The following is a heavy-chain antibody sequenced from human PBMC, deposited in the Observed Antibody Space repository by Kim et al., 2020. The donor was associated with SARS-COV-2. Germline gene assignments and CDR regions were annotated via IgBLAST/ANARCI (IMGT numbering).Heavy chain of an antibody. V-gene: IGHV1-46*01. D-gene: IGHD2-15*01. CDR2: INPSRGST. CDR3: ARETLGSCSGGTCYSYAY. CDR1: GYTFANYY. J-gene: IGHJ4*02. Sequence: ASVKVSCKASGYTFANYYMHWVRQAPGQGLEWMGIINPSRGSTTYARRFQGRVAKTSDTSTTTVYMEMSSLTSEDTAVYYCARETLGSCSGGTCYSYAYWGQGTLVTVSS.